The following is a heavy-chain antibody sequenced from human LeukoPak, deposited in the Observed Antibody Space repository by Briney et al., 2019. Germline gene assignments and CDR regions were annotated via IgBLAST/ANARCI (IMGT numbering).Heavy chain of an antibody. D-gene: IGHD2-21*02. CDR1: GFTFSSYV. CDR3: ARDSWYRCGHDCYSVDY. J-gene: IGHJ4*02. Sequence: SGGSLRLSCATSGFTFSSYVMHWVRQAPGKGLEYVSAISSSGDSTYYADAVKGRFIISRDNFKKTLYLQMGSLRAEDTAVYSCARDSWYRCGHDCYSVDYWGQGTLVTVSS. V-gene: IGHV3-64*02. CDR2: ISSSGDST.